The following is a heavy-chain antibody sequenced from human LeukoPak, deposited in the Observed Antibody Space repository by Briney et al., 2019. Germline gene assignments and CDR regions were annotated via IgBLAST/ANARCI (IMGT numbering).Heavy chain of an antibody. J-gene: IGHJ4*02. CDR2: ISISGSTI. Sequence: GGSLRLSCAASGFTFSNYEMNGVRQAPGKGLERVSYISISGSTIYYADSVKGRFTISRDNAKNSLYLQMNSLRAEDTAVYYCAREGVVVSAAVDYWGQGTLVTVSS. CDR1: GFTFSNYE. V-gene: IGHV3-48*03. D-gene: IGHD2-2*01. CDR3: AREGVVVSAAVDY.